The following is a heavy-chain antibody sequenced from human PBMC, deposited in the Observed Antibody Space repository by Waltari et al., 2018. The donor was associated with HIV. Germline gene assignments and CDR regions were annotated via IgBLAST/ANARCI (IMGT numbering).Heavy chain of an antibody. J-gene: IGHJ4*02. V-gene: IGHV3-53*01. Sequence: EVQLVESGGGLIQPGGSLRLSCAASGFTVSSNYMSWVRQAPGKGLEWVSVIYSGGSKYYADSVKGRFTICRDESKDTLYLEMNGLRAEDTAVYYCARGPLIGYCGGGSCYQDYWGQGTLVTVSS. CDR1: GFTVSSNY. D-gene: IGHD2-15*01. CDR2: IYSGGSK. CDR3: ARGPLIGYCGGGSCYQDY.